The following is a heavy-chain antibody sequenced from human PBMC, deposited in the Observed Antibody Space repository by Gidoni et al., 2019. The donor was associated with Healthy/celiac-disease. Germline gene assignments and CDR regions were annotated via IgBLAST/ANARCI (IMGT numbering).Heavy chain of an antibody. CDR2: IRAYNGNT. CDR1: GYTFTSYG. D-gene: IGHD5-18*01. Sequence: QVQLVQSGAEVKKPGASVKVSCKASGYTFTSYGISCVRQAPGQGLEWMGWIRAYNGNTNYAQKLQGRVTMTTDTSTSTAYMELRSLRSDDTAVYYCARDRGTAMYYYYYYGMDVWGQGTTVTVSS. CDR3: ARDRGTAMYYYYYYGMDV. J-gene: IGHJ6*02. V-gene: IGHV1-18*04.